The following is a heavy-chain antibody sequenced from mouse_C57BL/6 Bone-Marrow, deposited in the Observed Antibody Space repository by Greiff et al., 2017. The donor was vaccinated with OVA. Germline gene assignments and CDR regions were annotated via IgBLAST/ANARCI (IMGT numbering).Heavy chain of an antibody. V-gene: IGHV1-50*01. D-gene: IGHD1-1*01. Sequence: LQQPGAELVKPGASVKLSCKASGYTFTSYWMQWVKQRPGQGLEWIGEIDPSDSYTNYNQKFKGKATLTVDTSSSTAYMQLSSLTSEDSAVYYCARDDYYGSSYNYAMDYWGQGTSVTVSS. CDR1: GYTFTSYW. CDR2: IDPSDSYT. J-gene: IGHJ4*01. CDR3: ARDDYYGSSYNYAMDY.